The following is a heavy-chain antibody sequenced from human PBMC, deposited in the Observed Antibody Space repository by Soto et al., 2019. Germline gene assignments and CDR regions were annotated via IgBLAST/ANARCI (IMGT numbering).Heavy chain of an antibody. J-gene: IGHJ5*02. V-gene: IGHV2-5*02. CDR1: GFSLSTSGVG. Sequence: FGPTLANPPQTLTLTCTFSGFSLSTSGVGVGWIRQPPGKALEWLALIYWDDDKRYSPSLKSRLTITKDTSKNQVVLTMTNMDPVDTATYYCAHSIRNYGINWFDPWGQGTLVTVSS. CDR3: AHSIRNYGINWFDP. D-gene: IGHD1-7*01. CDR2: IYWDDDK.